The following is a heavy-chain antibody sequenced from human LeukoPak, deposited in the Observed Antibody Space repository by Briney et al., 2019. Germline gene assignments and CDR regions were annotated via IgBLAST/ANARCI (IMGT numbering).Heavy chain of an antibody. J-gene: IGHJ1*01. CDR1: GFTFDDYA. Sequence: GGSLRLSCAASGFTFDDYAMHWVRQAPGKGLEWVSPISWDGGSTYYADSVKGRFTISRDNSKNSLYLQMNSLRAEDTALYYCAKGALRNRNAEYFQHWGQGTLVTVSS. CDR2: ISWDGGST. D-gene: IGHD3-16*02. CDR3: AKGALRNRNAEYFQH. V-gene: IGHV3-43D*03.